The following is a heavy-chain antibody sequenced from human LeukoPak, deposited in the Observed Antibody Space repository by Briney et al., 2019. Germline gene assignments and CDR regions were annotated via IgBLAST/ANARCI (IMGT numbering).Heavy chain of an antibody. V-gene: IGHV4-59*01. CDR3: ARVPPTYSGSYYFDY. Sequence: TSETLSLTCTVSGGSISSYYWSWIRQPPGKGLEWIGYIYYSGSTNYNPSLKSRVTISVDTSKNQFSLKLSSVTAADTAVYYCARVPPTYSGSYYFDYWGQGTLVTVSS. CDR2: IYYSGST. D-gene: IGHD1-26*01. J-gene: IGHJ4*02. CDR1: GGSISSYY.